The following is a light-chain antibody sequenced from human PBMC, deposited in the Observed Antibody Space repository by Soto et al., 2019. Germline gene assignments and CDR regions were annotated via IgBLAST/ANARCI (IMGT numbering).Light chain of an antibody. CDR1: SSDVGTYNL. V-gene: IGLV2-23*01. J-gene: IGLJ2*01. CDR2: EAT. Sequence: QSVLTQPASVSGSPGQSITISCTGTSSDVGTYNLVSWYQQHPGKAPKLMIYEATNRPSGVSNRFSGSKSGNTASPTISGLQAEDEAAYYCCSYASGSTPHVVFGGGTKLTVL. CDR3: CSYASGSTPHVV.